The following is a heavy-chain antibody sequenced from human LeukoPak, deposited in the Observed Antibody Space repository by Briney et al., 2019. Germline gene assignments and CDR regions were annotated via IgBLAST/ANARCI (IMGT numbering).Heavy chain of an antibody. V-gene: IGHV3-9*01. J-gene: IGHJ4*02. CDR1: GFTFDDYA. CDR3: AKDSTSLLWFGELSY. Sequence: GGSLRLSCAASGFTFDDYAMHWVRQAPGKGLEWVSGISWNSGRIGYADSVKGRFTISRDNAKNSLYLQMNSLRAEDTALYYCAKDSTSLLWFGELSYWGQGTLVTVSS. CDR2: ISWNSGRI. D-gene: IGHD3-10*01.